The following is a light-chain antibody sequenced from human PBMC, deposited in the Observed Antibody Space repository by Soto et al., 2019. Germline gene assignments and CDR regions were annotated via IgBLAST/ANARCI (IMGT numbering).Light chain of an antibody. CDR2: GAS. CDR3: QQYGSSPYT. J-gene: IGKJ2*01. CDR1: QSVSNTY. V-gene: IGKV3-20*01. Sequence: EIVLTQSPGTLSLSPGERATLSCRASQSVSNTYLAWYQQKPGQAPRLLIYGASSRATGIPDRFSGSGSGTDFTLTISSLEPEDFALYYCQQYGSSPYTFGQGTKLEIK.